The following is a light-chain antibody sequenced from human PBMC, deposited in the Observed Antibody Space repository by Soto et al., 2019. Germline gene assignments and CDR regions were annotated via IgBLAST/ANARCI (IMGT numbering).Light chain of an antibody. Sequence: QSALTQPRSVSGSPGQSVTISCTGTSSDVGGYNYVSWYQQQPGKAPKLMSYDVSKRPSWVPDRFSGSKSGNTASLTISGLQDEDEEDYYCCSYAGSYTIVVLGGGTQLTVL. V-gene: IGLV2-11*01. CDR2: DVS. CDR1: SSDVGGYNY. CDR3: CSYAGSYTIVV. J-gene: IGLJ2*01.